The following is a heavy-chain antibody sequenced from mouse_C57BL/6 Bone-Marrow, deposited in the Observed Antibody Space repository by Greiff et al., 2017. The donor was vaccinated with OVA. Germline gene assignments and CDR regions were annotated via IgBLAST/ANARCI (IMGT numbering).Heavy chain of an antibody. CDR2: ISGGGGHT. V-gene: IGHV5-9*01. CDR3: ARRLITTVVDDYFDD. D-gene: IGHD1-1*01. CDR1: GFTFSSYT. Sequence: EVQVEESGGGLVKPGGSLKLSCAASGFTFSSYTMSWVRQTPEKRLEWVATISGGGGHTYYPDSVKGRFTISRDNAKNTLYLQMSSLRSEDTALYYCARRLITTVVDDYFDDWGQGTTLTVSS. J-gene: IGHJ2*01.